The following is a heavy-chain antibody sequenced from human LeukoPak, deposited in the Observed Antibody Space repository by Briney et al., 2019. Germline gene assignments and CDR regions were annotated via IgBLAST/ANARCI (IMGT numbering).Heavy chain of an antibody. CDR2: IYYSGST. D-gene: IGHD4-23*01. J-gene: IGHJ4*02. CDR1: GGSISSYY. CDR3: ARNPEVVTKGPFDY. Sequence: SETLSLTCTVSGGSISSYYWSWIRQPPGKGLEWIGYIYYSGSTYCNPSLKSRVTISVDTSKNQFSLKLSSVTAADTAVYYCARNPEVVTKGPFDYWGQGTLVTVSS. V-gene: IGHV4-59*04.